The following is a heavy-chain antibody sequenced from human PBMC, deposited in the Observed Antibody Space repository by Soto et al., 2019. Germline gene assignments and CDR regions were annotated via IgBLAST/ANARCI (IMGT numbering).Heavy chain of an antibody. CDR1: GGSISSYY. Sequence: QVQLQESGPGLVKPSETLSLTCTVSGGSISSYYWSWIRQPPGKGLEWIGYIYYSGSTNYNPSLKSRVTISVDTSKNQFSLKLSSVTAADTAVYYCARLVRYCSSTSCHQHRYYYYMDVWGKGTTVTVSS. J-gene: IGHJ6*03. D-gene: IGHD2-2*01. CDR2: IYYSGST. V-gene: IGHV4-59*08. CDR3: ARLVRYCSSTSCHQHRYYYYMDV.